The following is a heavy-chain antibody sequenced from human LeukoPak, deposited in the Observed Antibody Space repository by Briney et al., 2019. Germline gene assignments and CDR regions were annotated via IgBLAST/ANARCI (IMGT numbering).Heavy chain of an antibody. CDR2: IYTSGST. J-gene: IGHJ4*02. D-gene: IGHD5-24*01. CDR1: GVSNSSGSYY. CDR3: ARGTRDGYNYGLIDY. Sequence: SQTLSLTCTVSGVSNSSGSYYWSWIRQPAGKGLEWIGRIYTSGSTNYNPSLKSRVTISVDTSKNQFSMKLSSVTAADTAVYYSARGTRDGYNYGLIDYWGQGTLVTVSS. V-gene: IGHV4-61*02.